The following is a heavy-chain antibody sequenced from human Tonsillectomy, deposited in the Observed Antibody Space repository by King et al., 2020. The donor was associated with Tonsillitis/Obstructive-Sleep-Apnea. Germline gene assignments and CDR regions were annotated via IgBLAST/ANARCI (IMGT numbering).Heavy chain of an antibody. Sequence: QLVQSGAEGKKPGESLKISCKGSGYSFTTYLIAWVRQMSGKGLEWVGGIYPGDSDTRHSPSFQGQVTISVDKSISTAYLQWSSLKASDTAMYYCARHSADLDYWGQGTLVTVSS. CDR2: IYPGDSDT. CDR1: GYSFTTYL. CDR3: ARHSADLDY. J-gene: IGHJ4*02. V-gene: IGHV5-51*01.